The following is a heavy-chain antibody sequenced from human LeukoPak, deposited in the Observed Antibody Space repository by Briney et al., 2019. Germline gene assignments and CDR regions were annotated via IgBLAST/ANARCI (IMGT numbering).Heavy chain of an antibody. V-gene: IGHV4-4*02. CDR1: GGSIISGNW. CDR2: IYHSGRT. J-gene: IGHJ5*02. CDR3: ARSPTFRGWFDP. D-gene: IGHD2/OR15-2a*01. Sequence: SETLSLTCAVSGGSIISGNWWSWVRQPPGKGLEWIGEIYHSGRTNYNPSLKSRVTISVDTSKNQFSLKLSSVTAADTAVYYCARSPTFRGWFDPWGQGTLVTVSS.